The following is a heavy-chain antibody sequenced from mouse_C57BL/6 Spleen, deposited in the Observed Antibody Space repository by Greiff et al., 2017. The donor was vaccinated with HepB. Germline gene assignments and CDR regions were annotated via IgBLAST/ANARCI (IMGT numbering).Heavy chain of an antibody. CDR2: IYPSDSET. Sequence: QVQLQQPGAELVRPGSSVKLSCKASGYTFTSYWMDWVKQRPGQGLEWIGNIYPSDSETHYNQKFKDKATLTVDKSSSTAYMQLSSLTSEDSAVYYCARGGIYYGIYGIAYWGQGTLVTVSA. D-gene: IGHD2-1*01. CDR1: GYTFTSYW. CDR3: ARGGIYYGIYGIAY. J-gene: IGHJ3*01. V-gene: IGHV1-61*01.